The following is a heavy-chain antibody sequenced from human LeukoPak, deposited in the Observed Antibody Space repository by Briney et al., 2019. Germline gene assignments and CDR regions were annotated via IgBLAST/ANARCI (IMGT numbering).Heavy chain of an antibody. CDR1: GFTFRSLY. Sequence: PGGSLRLSCAVSGFTFRSLYVLCGRLAPGKGGVWVLRINSDGSTASYADSVKGRFHISRHTAKYTLYLQMSSLSAEDPAVYYCERGSFYGIDVWGQETTLTVS. CDR3: ERGSFYGIDV. CDR2: INSDGSTA. V-gene: IGHV3-74*01. J-gene: IGHJ6*02.